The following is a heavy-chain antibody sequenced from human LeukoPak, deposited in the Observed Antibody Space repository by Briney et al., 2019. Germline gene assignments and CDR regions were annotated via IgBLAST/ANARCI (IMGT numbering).Heavy chain of an antibody. D-gene: IGHD2-2*01. Sequence: QTGGSLRLSCAASGFTFSSYAMHWVRQAPGKGLEWVAVISYDGSNKYYADSVKGRFTISRDNSKNTLYLQMNSLRAEDTAVYYCARDPTYCSSTSCSLWGQGTLVTVSS. J-gene: IGHJ4*02. CDR1: GFTFSSYA. CDR3: ARDPTYCSSTSCSL. V-gene: IGHV3-30*14. CDR2: ISYDGSNK.